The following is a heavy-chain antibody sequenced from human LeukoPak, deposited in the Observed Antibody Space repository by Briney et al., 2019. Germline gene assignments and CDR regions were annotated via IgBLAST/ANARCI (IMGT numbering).Heavy chain of an antibody. CDR3: ARDRTGGRYDAFDI. J-gene: IGHJ3*02. CDR1: GGTFSSSA. D-gene: IGHD7-27*01. V-gene: IGHV1-69*06. Sequence: GASVKVSCKASGGTFSSSAISWVRQAPGQGLEWMGGIIPIFGTANYAQKFQGRVTITADKSTSTAYMELSSLRSEDTAVYYCARDRTGGRYDAFDIWGQGTMVTVSS. CDR2: IIPIFGTA.